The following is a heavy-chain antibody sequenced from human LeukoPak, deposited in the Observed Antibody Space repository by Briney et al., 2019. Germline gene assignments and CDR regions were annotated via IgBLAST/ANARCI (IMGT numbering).Heavy chain of an antibody. D-gene: IGHD3-16*01. Sequence: ASVKVSCKASGYTFTSYAMHWVRQAPGQRLEWMGWINAGNGNTKYSQKFQGRVTITRDTSASTAYMELSSLRSEDTAVYYCARDPRGRHSGWFDPWGQGTLVTVSS. V-gene: IGHV1-3*01. J-gene: IGHJ5*02. CDR3: ARDPRGRHSGWFDP. CDR2: INAGNGNT. CDR1: GYTFTSYA.